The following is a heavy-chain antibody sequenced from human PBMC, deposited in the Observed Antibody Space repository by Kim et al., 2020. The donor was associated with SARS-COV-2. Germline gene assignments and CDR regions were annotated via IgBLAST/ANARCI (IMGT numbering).Heavy chain of an antibody. Sequence: SGSTTYHPTLKSRVTISVDTAKNQFSLKLSSVTAADTAVYYCARDHDYDYWGQGTLVTVSS. V-gene: IGHV4-34*01. D-gene: IGHD4-17*01. CDR2: SGST. J-gene: IGHJ4*02. CDR3: ARDHDYDY.